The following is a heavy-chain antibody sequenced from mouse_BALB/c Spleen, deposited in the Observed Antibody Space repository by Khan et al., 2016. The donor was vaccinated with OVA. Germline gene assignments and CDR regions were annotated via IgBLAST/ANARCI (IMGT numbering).Heavy chain of an antibody. CDR3: GKFNPHYYSMDY. J-gene: IGHJ4*01. CDR1: GFSLTNYG. CDR2: IWGDGST. Sequence: QMQLEESGPGLVAPSQSLSITCTVSGFSLTNYGVNWVRQPPGKGLEWLGVIWGDGSTNYHSALKSRLIISKDNSKSQVFLKLNSLQTDDTATYYCGKFNPHYYSMDYWGQGTSGTVAS. V-gene: IGHV2-3*01.